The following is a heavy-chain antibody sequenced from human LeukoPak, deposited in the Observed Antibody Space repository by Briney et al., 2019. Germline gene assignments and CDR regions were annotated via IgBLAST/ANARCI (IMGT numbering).Heavy chain of an antibody. CDR3: AKVVDDIVVVVAANIGFDY. V-gene: IGHV3-23*01. CDR2: ISGSGGST. CDR1: GFTFSSYA. Sequence: GGSLRLSCAASGFTFSSYAMSWVRQAPGKGLEWVSAISGSGGSTYYADSVKGRFTISRDNSKNTLYLQMNSLRAEDTAVYCCAKVVDDIVVVVAANIGFDYWGQGTLVTVSS. D-gene: IGHD2-15*01. J-gene: IGHJ4*02.